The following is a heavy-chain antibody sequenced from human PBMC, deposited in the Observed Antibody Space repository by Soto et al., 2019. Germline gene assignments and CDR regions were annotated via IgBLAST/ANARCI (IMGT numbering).Heavy chain of an antibody. Sequence: SETLSLTCTVSGGSITSGTYYWGWIRQPPGKGLEWIGSIYYSGSTYYNPSLKSRATISVDTSKNQFSLKLTSVTAADTAVYYCARHANRNYYDAFAIWGQGTMVTVSS. V-gene: IGHV4-39*01. J-gene: IGHJ3*02. CDR3: ARHANRNYYDAFAI. CDR2: IYYSGST. CDR1: GGSITSGTYY. D-gene: IGHD3-10*01.